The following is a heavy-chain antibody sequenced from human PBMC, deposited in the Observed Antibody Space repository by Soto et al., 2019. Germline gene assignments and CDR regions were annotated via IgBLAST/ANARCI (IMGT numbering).Heavy chain of an antibody. CDR1: GYTITSYA. CDR2: INAGNGNT. Sequence: GASVKVSCKASGYTITSYAMHWVRQAPGQRLEWMGWINAGNGNTKYSQKFQGRVTITRDTSASTAYMELSSLRSEDTAVYYCARGDEKIAAAGIDYWGQGTLVTVSS. J-gene: IGHJ4*02. D-gene: IGHD6-13*01. CDR3: ARGDEKIAAAGIDY. V-gene: IGHV1-3*01.